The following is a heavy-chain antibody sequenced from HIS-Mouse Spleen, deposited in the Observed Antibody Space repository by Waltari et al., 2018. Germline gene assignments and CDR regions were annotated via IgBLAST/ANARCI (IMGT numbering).Heavy chain of an antibody. CDR3: TRVGVAYYDSSGDDAFDI. J-gene: IGHJ3*02. CDR1: GFTFGYYA. Sequence: EVQLVESGGGLVKPGRSLRLSCTASGFTFGYYAMSWFRQAPGKGLEGVGFIRRKAYGGTTEYAASVKGRFTISRDDSKSIAYLQMNSLKTEDTAVYYCTRVGVAYYDSSGDDAFDIWGQGTMVTVSS. V-gene: IGHV3-49*05. D-gene: IGHD3-22*01. CDR2: IRRKAYGGTT.